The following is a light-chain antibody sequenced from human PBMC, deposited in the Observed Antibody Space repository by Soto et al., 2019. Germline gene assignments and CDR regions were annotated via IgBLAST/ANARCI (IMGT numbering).Light chain of an antibody. CDR2: RNN. J-gene: IGLJ3*02. CDR3: AAWDDSMSGPV. V-gene: IGLV1-47*01. Sequence: QSVLTQPPSASGTPGQRVTISCSGSSSNIGSNYVYWYQQLPGTAPKLLIYRNNPRPSGVPYRFSGSKSGPSASLAISGLRSEDEADYYCAAWDDSMSGPVFGGGTQLTVL. CDR1: SSNIGSNY.